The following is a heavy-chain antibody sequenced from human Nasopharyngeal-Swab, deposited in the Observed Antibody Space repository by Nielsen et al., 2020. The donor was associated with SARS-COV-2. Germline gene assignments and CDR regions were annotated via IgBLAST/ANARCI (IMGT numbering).Heavy chain of an antibody. Sequence: ASVKVSCKASGYTFTSYYMHWVRQAPGQGLEWMGIINPSGGSTSYAQKFQGRVTMTRDTSTSTVYMELSSLRSEDTAVYYCARDPTPPEYCSGGSCYSGDYYYGMDVWGQGTTVTVSS. V-gene: IGHV1-46*01. CDR1: GYTFTSYY. CDR2: INPSGGST. J-gene: IGHJ6*02. D-gene: IGHD2-15*01. CDR3: ARDPTPPEYCSGGSCYSGDYYYGMDV.